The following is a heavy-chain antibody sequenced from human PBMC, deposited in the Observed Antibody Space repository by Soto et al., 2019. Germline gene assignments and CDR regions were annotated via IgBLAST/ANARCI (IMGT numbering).Heavy chain of an antibody. Sequence: QLHLVQSGAVVKKPGASVTVSCSASGYPVTAYYMHWVRQAPGRGLEWMGGINPATGAAKYTHTFQGRVTMARDTATSTVFMELSGLSSEDTAGFYCARGGGVGVAGSAAFDMWGQGTLVTVSS. CDR1: GYPVTAYY. CDR2: INPATGAA. V-gene: IGHV1-2*07. J-gene: IGHJ3*02. CDR3: ARGGGVGVAGSAAFDM. D-gene: IGHD3-3*01.